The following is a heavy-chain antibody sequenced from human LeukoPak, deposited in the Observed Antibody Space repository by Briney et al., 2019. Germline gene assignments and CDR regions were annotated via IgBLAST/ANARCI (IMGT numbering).Heavy chain of an antibody. J-gene: IGHJ2*01. V-gene: IGHV3-21*01. Sequence: GGSLRLSCAASGFTFSRYWMNWVRQAPGKGLEWVSLISSSSRFIYYGDSVKGRFTISRDNAKKSLYLQMNSLRAEDTAVYHCARAVYCSGGGCFWYFDLWGRGTLVTVSS. CDR2: ISSSSRFI. D-gene: IGHD2-15*01. CDR3: ARAVYCSGGGCFWYFDL. CDR1: GFTFSRYW.